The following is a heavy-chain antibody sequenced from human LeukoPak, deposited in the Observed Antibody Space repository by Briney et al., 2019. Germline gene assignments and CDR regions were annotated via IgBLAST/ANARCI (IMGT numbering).Heavy chain of an antibody. D-gene: IGHD3-3*02. CDR1: VYTFTDCY. Sequence: ASVPVSFKSSVYTFTDCYLHWVRQARGQGLEWMGRIYPCKWWKHYVQRFQGRVTMTRDTSISTAYMELGGLRSDDTAVYYSAREFIALAQFDSWAQG. CDR2: IYPCKWWK. V-gene: IGHV1-2*06. CDR3: AREFIALAQFDS. J-gene: IGHJ4*02.